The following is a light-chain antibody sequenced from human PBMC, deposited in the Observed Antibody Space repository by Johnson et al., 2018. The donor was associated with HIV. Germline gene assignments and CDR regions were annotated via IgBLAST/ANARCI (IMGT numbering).Light chain of an antibody. Sequence: QSVLTQPPSVSAAPGQKVTIYCSGSSSNIGNNYVSWYQQLPGTAPKLLIYENNKRPPGIPDRFSGSKSGTSATLAITGLQTGDEAAYYCGTWDRSLSALYVCGTGTKVTVL. V-gene: IGLV1-51*02. CDR3: GTWDRSLSALYV. J-gene: IGLJ1*01. CDR2: ENN. CDR1: SSNIGNNY.